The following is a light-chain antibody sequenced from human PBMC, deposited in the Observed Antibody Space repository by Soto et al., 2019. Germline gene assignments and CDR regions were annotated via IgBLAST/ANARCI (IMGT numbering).Light chain of an antibody. J-gene: IGLJ1*01. CDR1: SNDIGGYNY. Sequence: ARTHAASGSGFHLRGLRIPSTGTSNDIGGYNYVSWYQQFPGKAPKLIIYDVTNRPSGVSFRFSGSKSGNTASLTISGLQAEDEAGYHCSSYSSTSTRRLFGAGTKVTVL. CDR3: SSYSSTSTRRL. V-gene: IGLV2-14*03. CDR2: DVT.